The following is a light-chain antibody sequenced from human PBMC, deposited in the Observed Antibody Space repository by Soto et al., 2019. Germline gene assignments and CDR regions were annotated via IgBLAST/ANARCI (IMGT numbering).Light chain of an antibody. CDR3: CSYTTISTVV. CDR2: EVS. Sequence: QSALTQPASVSGSPGQSITISCTGTSSDVGAYGYVSWYQQHPGKAPKLMIYEVSYRPSGVSNRFSGSKSGNAASLTISGLQAEDEAYYYCCSYTTISTVVFGGGTKLTVL. V-gene: IGLV2-14*01. CDR1: SSDVGAYGY. J-gene: IGLJ2*01.